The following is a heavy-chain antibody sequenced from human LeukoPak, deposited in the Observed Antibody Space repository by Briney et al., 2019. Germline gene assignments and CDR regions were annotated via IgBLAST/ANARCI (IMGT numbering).Heavy chain of an antibody. D-gene: IGHD3-10*01. Sequence: ASVKVSCKASGYSFTAFYIQWVRQAPGQGLEWMGWIHPRSGDTRYAQKFQGRVTMARDTSISTVYMDLSSLGSDDTAVYYCARDGEYGTGSYYRGSFDYWGQGILVTVSS. V-gene: IGHV1-2*02. CDR1: GYSFTAFY. CDR2: IHPRSGDT. J-gene: IGHJ4*02. CDR3: ARDGEYGTGSYYRGSFDY.